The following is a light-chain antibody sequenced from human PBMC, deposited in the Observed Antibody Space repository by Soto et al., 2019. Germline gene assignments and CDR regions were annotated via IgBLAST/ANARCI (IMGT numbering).Light chain of an antibody. CDR2: DVS. CDR3: CSYAGRCSPV. CDR1: SSDVGASTF. V-gene: IGLV2-11*01. Sequence: QSALTQPPSVSGSPGQSVTISCTGTSSDVGASTFVSWYQQYPGKAPKLILFDVSARPSGVPDRFSGSKSGNTASRTISGLQADDEADYYCCSYAGRCSPVLGGGTKLTVL. J-gene: IGLJ2*01.